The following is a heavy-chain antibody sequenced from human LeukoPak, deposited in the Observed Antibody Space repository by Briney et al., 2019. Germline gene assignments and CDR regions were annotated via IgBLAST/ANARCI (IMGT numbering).Heavy chain of an antibody. Sequence: GGSLRLSCAASGFTFSSYAMHWVRQAPGKGLEWVSSISSSNSYIYYADSVKGRSTISRDNAKNSLYLQMNSLRAEDTAVYYCARDPRGYCSGGSCYSFDYWGQGTLVTVSS. CDR2: ISSSNSYI. D-gene: IGHD2-15*01. V-gene: IGHV3-21*01. J-gene: IGHJ4*02. CDR1: GFTFSSYA. CDR3: ARDPRGYCSGGSCYSFDY.